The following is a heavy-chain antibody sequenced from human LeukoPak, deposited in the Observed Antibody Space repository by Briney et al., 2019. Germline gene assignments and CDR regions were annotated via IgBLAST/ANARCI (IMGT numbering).Heavy chain of an antibody. CDR2: VYYSGTT. Sequence: SETLSLTCTVSGGSITSHYWSWIRQPPGKGLEWIGYVYYSGTTNYNPSLKSRVTISVDTSKNQFSLKLSSVTAADTAVYYCARVDPYYGSGTIDYWGQGTLVTVSS. D-gene: IGHD3-10*01. J-gene: IGHJ4*02. CDR3: ARVDPYYGSGTIDY. V-gene: IGHV4-59*11. CDR1: GGSITSHY.